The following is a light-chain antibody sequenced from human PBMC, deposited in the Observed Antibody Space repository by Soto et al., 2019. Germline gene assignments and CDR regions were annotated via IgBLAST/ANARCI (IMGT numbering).Light chain of an antibody. CDR3: QQYYRTST. CDR2: WAS. V-gene: IGKV4-1*01. Sequence: DIVMTQSPDSLAVSLGERATINCRSSQSIVYNSNNKNYLAWYQQKPGQPPKLLIYWASTRESGVPDRFSGSGSGADFTLTISSLRAEDVAVYYCQQYYRTSTFGQGTKVEMK. J-gene: IGKJ1*01. CDR1: QSIVYNSNNKNY.